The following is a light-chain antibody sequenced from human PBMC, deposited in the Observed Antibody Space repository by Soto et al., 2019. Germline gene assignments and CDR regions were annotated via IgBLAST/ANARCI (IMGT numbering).Light chain of an antibody. CDR3: NSRTSSGASV. CDR1: SSDGGGYNY. CDR2: EVS. Sequence: QSALTQPASVSGSPGQSITISCTGTSSDGGGYNYVSWYQAYPGKAPKLMIYEVSKRPSGVSNRFAGSKSSNTSSLTISGLKADDEAEYYCNSRTSSGASVFGGGTKLTVL. V-gene: IGLV2-14*01. J-gene: IGLJ2*01.